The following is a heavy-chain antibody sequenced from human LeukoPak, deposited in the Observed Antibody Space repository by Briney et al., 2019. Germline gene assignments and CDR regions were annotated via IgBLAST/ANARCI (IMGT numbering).Heavy chain of an antibody. CDR1: GFTFSSYA. J-gene: IGHJ6*02. CDR3: AKDLGGYNSYYYYYGMDV. V-gene: IGHV3-30*18. D-gene: IGHD5-24*01. CDR2: ISYDGSNK. Sequence: GGSLRLSCAASGFTFSSYAMSWVRQAPGKGLEWVAVISYDGSNKYYADSVKGRFTISRDNSKNTLYLQMNSLRAEDTAVYYCAKDLGGYNSYYYYYGMDVWGQGTTVTVSS.